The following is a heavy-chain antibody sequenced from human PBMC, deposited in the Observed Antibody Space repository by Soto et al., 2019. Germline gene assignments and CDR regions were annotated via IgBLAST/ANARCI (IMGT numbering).Heavy chain of an antibody. CDR2: ISAFNGNT. V-gene: IGHV1-18*01. Sequence: QDQLVQSGAAVKKPGASVTVSCKASGYSFTNYGVTWVRQAPGQGLEWMGWISAFNGNTHYAQNLQGRVTMTTDASTSTAYMELGSLRSDDTAVYYCARDRGVAPPVAGNTHYYYYMDVWGKGTTVTVSS. J-gene: IGHJ6*03. D-gene: IGHD6-19*01. CDR1: GYSFTNYG. CDR3: ARDRGVAPPVAGNTHYYYYMDV.